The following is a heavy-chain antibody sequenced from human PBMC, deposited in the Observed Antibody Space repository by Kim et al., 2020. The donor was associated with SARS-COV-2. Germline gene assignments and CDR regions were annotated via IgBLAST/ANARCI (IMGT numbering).Heavy chain of an antibody. V-gene: IGHV1-24*01. D-gene: IGHD3-16*01. J-gene: IGHJ4*02. CDR2: FDPEDGET. Sequence: ASVKVSCKVSGYTLTELSMHWVRQAPGKGLEWMGGFDPEDGETIYAQKFQGRVTMTEDTSTDTAYMELSSLRSEDTAVYYCATDLRGVTQFDYWGQGTLVTVSS. CDR3: ATDLRGVTQFDY. CDR1: GYTLTELS.